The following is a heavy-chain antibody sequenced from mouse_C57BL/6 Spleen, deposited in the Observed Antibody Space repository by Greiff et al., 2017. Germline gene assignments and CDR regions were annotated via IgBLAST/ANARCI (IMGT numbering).Heavy chain of an antibody. CDR1: GFTFSDFY. Sequence: EVKLMESGGGLVQSGRSLRLSCATSGFTFSDFYMEWVRQAPGKGLEWIAASRNKANDYTTEYSASGKGRFIVSRDTSQSILYLQMNALRAEDTAIYYCARVSLDAMDYWGQGTSVTVSS. CDR3: ARVSLDAMDY. V-gene: IGHV7-1*01. CDR2: SRNKANDYTT. J-gene: IGHJ4*01.